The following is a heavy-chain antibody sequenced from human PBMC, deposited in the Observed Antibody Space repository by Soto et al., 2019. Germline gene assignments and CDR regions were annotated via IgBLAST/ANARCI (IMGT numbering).Heavy chain of an antibody. D-gene: IGHD6-25*01. CDR2: ISWNSGKS. J-gene: IGHJ6*03. V-gene: IGHV3-9*01. Sequence: EVLLVESGGRLVRPGGSLRLSCAGYGFYFEDYAMHWVRQAPGKGLEWVSAISWNSGKSDYADSVKGRFTISRDNAKKSVYLQMNSLRVEDTGLYYCARDTVSAALGWGYCHMDVWGKGTTVSVSS. CDR1: GFYFEDYA. CDR3: ARDTVSAALGWGYCHMDV.